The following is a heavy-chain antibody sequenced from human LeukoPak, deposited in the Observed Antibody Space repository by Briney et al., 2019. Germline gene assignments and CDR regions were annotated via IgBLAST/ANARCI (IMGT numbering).Heavy chain of an antibody. CDR3: ARAASTMIVVATTRGAFDI. V-gene: IGHV1-2*06. J-gene: IGHJ3*02. Sequence: GASVKVSCKASGYTFTGYYMHWVRQAPGQGLEWMGRINLNSGGTNYAQKFQGRVTMTRDTSISTAYMELSRLRSDDTAVYYCARAASTMIVVATTRGAFDIWGQGTMVTVSS. CDR2: INLNSGGT. CDR1: GYTFTGYY. D-gene: IGHD3-22*01.